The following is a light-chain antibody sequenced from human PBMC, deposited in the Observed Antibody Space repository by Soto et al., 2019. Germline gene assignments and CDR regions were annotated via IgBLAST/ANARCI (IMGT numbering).Light chain of an antibody. CDR1: SSDVGGYNF. Sequence: QSALTQPASVSGSPGQSITISCTGTSSDVGGYNFVSWYQQHPGKAPKLMIYDVTHRPSGVSNRFSGSKSGNTASLTISGLQAEDEADYYCSSYTISSTYVFGSGTKLTVL. V-gene: IGLV2-14*01. J-gene: IGLJ1*01. CDR2: DVT. CDR3: SSYTISSTYV.